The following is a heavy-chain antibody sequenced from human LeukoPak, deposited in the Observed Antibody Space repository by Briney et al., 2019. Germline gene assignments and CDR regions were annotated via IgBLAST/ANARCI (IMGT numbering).Heavy chain of an antibody. J-gene: IGHJ4*02. CDR3: ARDGSDMGDY. CDR2: IKQDGSEK. Sequence: GGSLRLSCAASGFTLSSYYMSWVRQAPGKGLEWAANIKQDGSEKYYVDSVKGRFTISRDNAKNSLYLQMNSLRAEDTAVYYCARDGSDMGDYWGQGTLVTVSS. D-gene: IGHD2-21*01. CDR1: GFTLSSYY. V-gene: IGHV3-7*03.